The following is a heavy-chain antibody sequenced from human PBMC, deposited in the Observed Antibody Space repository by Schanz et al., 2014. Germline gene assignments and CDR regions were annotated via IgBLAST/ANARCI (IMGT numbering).Heavy chain of an antibody. CDR1: GGSISSGVHY. Sequence: QVLLQESGPVLVKPSETLSLTCTVSGGSISSGVHYWSWVGQPAGKALEWVGRVFPNGITNYNPSHKGRGTISLDTSKNQFALTQTSRTAADTAVYYCARDTTWRLDLWGRGTLVTVSS. J-gene: IGHJ2*01. D-gene: IGHD1-1*01. V-gene: IGHV4-61*02. CDR2: VFPNGIT. CDR3: ARDTTWRLDL.